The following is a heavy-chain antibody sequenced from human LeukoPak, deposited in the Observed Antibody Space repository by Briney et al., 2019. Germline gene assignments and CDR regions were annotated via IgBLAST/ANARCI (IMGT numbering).Heavy chain of an antibody. CDR2: MNPNSGNT. Sequence: GASVKVSCKASGYTFTTYDINWVRQATGQGLEWMAWMNPNSGNTGYAQKFQGRVTMTRNTSISTAYMELSSLRSEATAVYYCARVAGNCGGDCYRLVYWGQGTLVTVAS. CDR1: GYTFTTYD. J-gene: IGHJ4*02. CDR3: ARVAGNCGGDCYRLVY. D-gene: IGHD2-21*01. V-gene: IGHV1-8*01.